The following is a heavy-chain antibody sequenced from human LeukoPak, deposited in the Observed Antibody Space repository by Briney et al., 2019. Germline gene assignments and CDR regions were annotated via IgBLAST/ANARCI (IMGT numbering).Heavy chain of an antibody. J-gene: IGHJ4*02. Sequence: SQTLSLTCTVSGGSISSGDYYWSWIRQPPGKGLEWIGYIYYSGSTYYNPSLKSRVTISVDTSKNQFSLKLSSVTAADTAVYYCANWWVVAEWGYFDYWGQGTLVTVST. CDR2: IYYSGST. D-gene: IGHD2-8*02. CDR1: GGSISSGDYY. CDR3: ANWWVVAEWGYFDY. V-gene: IGHV4-30-4*01.